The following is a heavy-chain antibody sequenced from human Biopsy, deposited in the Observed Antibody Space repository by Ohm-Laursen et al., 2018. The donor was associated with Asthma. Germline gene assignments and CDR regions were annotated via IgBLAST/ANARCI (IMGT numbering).Heavy chain of an antibody. CDR2: MSFDGSQT. CDR3: ARVFESSEWGPFYHFGLDV. Sequence: SLRLSCAAPGFSFNSYGMHWVRQAPGKGLEWVAVMSFDGSQTYYADSVKGRFTISRDNSKNTLYLQMNSLRAEDTAIYYCARVFESSEWGPFYHFGLDVWGQGTTVAVSS. D-gene: IGHD6-25*01. V-gene: IGHV3-30*03. J-gene: IGHJ6*02. CDR1: GFSFNSYG.